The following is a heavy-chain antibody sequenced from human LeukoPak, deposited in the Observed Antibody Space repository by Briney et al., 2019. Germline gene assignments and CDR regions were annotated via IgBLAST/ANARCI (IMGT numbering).Heavy chain of an antibody. CDR2: IYYSGNT. Sequence: GSLRLSCAASGFTFSSYAMSWIRQPPGKGLEWIGYIYYSGNTNYNPSLKSRVTISVDTSKNQVSLKLSSVTAADTAVYYCARDYGSGSSNFDYWGQGTLVTVSS. V-gene: IGHV4-59*01. D-gene: IGHD3-10*01. J-gene: IGHJ4*02. CDR1: GFTFSSYA. CDR3: ARDYGSGSSNFDY.